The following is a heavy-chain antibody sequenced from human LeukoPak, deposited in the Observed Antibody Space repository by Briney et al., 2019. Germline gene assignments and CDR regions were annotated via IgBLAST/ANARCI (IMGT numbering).Heavy chain of an antibody. CDR2: VRSSGSTI. V-gene: IGHV3-48*03. J-gene: IGHJ3*02. CDR3: ARDGRYCSGGSCYSGSFDI. CDR1: GFTFSSYE. D-gene: IGHD2-15*01. Sequence: GGSLRLSCAPPGFTFSSYEMNWVRQAPGRGLEWVSYVRSSGSTIYYADSVKGRFTISRDNAKNSLYLQMNSLRAEDTAVYYCARDGRYCSGGSCYSGSFDIWGQGTMVTVSS.